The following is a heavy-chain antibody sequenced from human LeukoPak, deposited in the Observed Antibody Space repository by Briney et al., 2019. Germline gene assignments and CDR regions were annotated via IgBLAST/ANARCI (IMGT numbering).Heavy chain of an antibody. J-gene: IGHJ4*02. Sequence: GGSLRLSCAASGFTFSSYSMNWVRQAPGKGLEWVSYISSLSGTIYYADSVKGRFIISRDNTQNSLFLQMNSLRAEDTAVYYCVRDQGGAVSYWGQGTLVTVSS. CDR2: ISSLSGTI. V-gene: IGHV3-48*01. D-gene: IGHD3-16*01. CDR3: VRDQGGAVSY. CDR1: GFTFSSYS.